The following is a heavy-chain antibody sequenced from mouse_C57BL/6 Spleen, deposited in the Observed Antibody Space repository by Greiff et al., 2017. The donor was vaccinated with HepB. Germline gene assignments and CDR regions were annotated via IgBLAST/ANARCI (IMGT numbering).Heavy chain of an antibody. D-gene: IGHD2-5*01. Sequence: DVKLVESEGGLVQPGSSMKLSCTASGFTFSDYYMAWVRQVPEKGLEWVANINYDGSSTYYLDSLKSRFIISRDNAKNILYLQMSSLKSEDTATYYCARDSNYVWYFDVWGTGTTVTVSS. CDR2: INYDGSST. CDR1: GFTFSDYY. V-gene: IGHV5-16*01. J-gene: IGHJ1*03. CDR3: ARDSNYVWYFDV.